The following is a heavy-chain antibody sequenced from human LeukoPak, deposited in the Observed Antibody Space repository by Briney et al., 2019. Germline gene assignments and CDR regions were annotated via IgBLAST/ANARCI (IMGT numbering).Heavy chain of an antibody. V-gene: IGHV4-4*07. CDR2: IYTSGST. CDR1: GGSISSYY. J-gene: IGHJ6*03. D-gene: IGHD2-2*01. Sequence: PSETLSLTCTVSGGSISSYYWSWIRQPAGKGLEWIGRIYTSGSTDYNPSLKSRVTMSVDTSKNQFSQKLSSVTAADTAVYYCARMGYCSSTSCPKSSPYYYYYMDVWGKGTTVTVSS. CDR3: ARMGYCSSTSCPKSSPYYYYYMDV.